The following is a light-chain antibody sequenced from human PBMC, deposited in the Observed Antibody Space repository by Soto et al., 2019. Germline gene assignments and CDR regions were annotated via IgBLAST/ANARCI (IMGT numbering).Light chain of an antibody. J-gene: IGKJ1*01. CDR1: QSISTW. V-gene: IGKV1-5*03. Sequence: DIQMTQSPSTLSSSVGDRVTITCGASQSISTWLAWYQQKPGKAPKLLIYKASSLESGVPSRFSGSGSGTEFTLTISSLQPDDFAVYYCQQYNKWPRTFGQGTKVDI. CDR3: QQYNKWPRT. CDR2: KAS.